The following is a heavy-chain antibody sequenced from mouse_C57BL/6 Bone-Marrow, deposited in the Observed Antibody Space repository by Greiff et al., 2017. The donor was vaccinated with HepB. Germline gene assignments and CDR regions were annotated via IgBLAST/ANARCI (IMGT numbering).Heavy chain of an antibody. CDR3: ASSTMVTGRVDY. V-gene: IGHV1-59*01. CDR2: IDPSDSYT. D-gene: IGHD2-2*01. Sequence: QVQLQQPGAELVRPGTSVKLSCKASGYTFTSYWMHWVKQRPGQGLEWIGVIDPSDSYTNYNQKFKGKATLTVDTSSSTAYMKLRSLTSEDSAVYYCASSTMVTGRVDYWGQGTTLTVSS. J-gene: IGHJ2*01. CDR1: GYTFTSYW.